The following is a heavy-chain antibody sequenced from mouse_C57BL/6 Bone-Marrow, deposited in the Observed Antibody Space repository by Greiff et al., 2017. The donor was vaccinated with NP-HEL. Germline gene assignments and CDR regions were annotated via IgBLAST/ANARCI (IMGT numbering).Heavy chain of an antibody. V-gene: IGHV6-3*01. J-gene: IGHJ2*01. Sequence: EVQLQESGGGLVQPGGSMKLSCVASGFTFSNYWMNWVRQSPEKGLEWVAQIRLKSDNYATHYAESVKGRFTISRDDSKSSVYLQMNNLRAEDTGIYYCTEHGNYFDYWGQGTTLTVSS. CDR2: IRLKSDNYAT. CDR3: TEHGNYFDY. CDR1: GFTFSNYW. D-gene: IGHD1-1*01.